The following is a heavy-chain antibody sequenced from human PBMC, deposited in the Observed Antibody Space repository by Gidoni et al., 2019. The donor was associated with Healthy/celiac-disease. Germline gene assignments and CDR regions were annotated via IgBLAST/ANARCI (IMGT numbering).Heavy chain of an antibody. CDR3: ARGFVPPLYCSGGSCYSYYYYGMDV. V-gene: IGHV3-21*01. CDR1: GFTFSSYS. Sequence: EVQLVESGGGLVKPGGSLRLSCAASGFTFSSYSMHWVRQAPGKGLEWVSSISSSSSYIYYADSVKGRFTISRDNAKNSLYLQMNSLRAEDTAVYYCARGFVPPLYCSGGSCYSYYYYGMDVWGQGTTVTVSS. CDR2: ISSSSSYI. D-gene: IGHD2-15*01. J-gene: IGHJ6*02.